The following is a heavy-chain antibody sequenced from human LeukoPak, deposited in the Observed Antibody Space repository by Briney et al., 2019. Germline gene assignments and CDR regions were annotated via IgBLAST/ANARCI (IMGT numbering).Heavy chain of an antibody. J-gene: IGHJ6*03. CDR1: GFTFSSYG. V-gene: IGHV3-30*02. D-gene: IGHD2-15*01. CDR3: ARSRGYCSGGSCYYYYMDV. Sequence: PGGSLRLSCAASGFTFSSYGMHWVRQAPGKGLEWVAFIRYDGSNKYYADSVQGRFTISRDNSKNTLYLQMGSLRAEDMAVYYCARSRGYCSGGSCYYYYMDVWGKGTTVTVSS. CDR2: IRYDGSNK.